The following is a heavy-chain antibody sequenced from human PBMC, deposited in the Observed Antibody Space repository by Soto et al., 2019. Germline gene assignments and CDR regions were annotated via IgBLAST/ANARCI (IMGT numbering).Heavy chain of an antibody. CDR2: IIPILGIA. CDR3: ARDFIGSASYSIRYHYYMDV. J-gene: IGHJ6*03. V-gene: IGHV1-69*08. D-gene: IGHD3-10*01. Sequence: QVQLVQSGAEVKKPGSSVKVSCKASVGTFSSYTISWVRQAPGQGLEWMGRIIPILGIANYAQKFQGRVSITADKATGTAYMELSSLRAEDTAVYYCARDFIGSASYSIRYHYYMDVWGKETTVTVSS. CDR1: VGTFSSYT.